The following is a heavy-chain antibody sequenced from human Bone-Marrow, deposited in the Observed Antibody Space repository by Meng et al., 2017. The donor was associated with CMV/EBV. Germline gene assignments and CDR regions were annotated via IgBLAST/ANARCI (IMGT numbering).Heavy chain of an antibody. V-gene: IGHV3-53*01. CDR1: GFTVSSNY. CDR3: ARHELSYYYYGMDV. J-gene: IGHJ6*02. D-gene: IGHD3-16*02. Sequence: GGSLRLSCAASGFTVSSNYMSWVRQAPGKGLEWVTIIYSGGNTYYADSVKGRFTISRDNSKNTLYLQMNSLRAEDTAVYSCARHELSYYYYGMDVWGQGTTVTVSS. CDR2: IYSGGNT.